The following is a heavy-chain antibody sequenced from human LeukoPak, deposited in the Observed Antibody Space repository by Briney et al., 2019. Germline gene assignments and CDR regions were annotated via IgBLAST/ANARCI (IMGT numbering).Heavy chain of an antibody. CDR3: ARDWDTGNGY. V-gene: IGHV1-69*05. J-gene: IGHJ4*02. D-gene: IGHD5-18*01. CDR2: IIPIFGTA. Sequence: SVKVSCKASGGPFGSYAISWVRQAPGQGLEWMGRIIPIFGTANYAQKLQGRVTITTDESTSTAYMELSSLRSEDTAVYYCARDWDTGNGYWGQGTLVTVSS. CDR1: GGPFGSYA.